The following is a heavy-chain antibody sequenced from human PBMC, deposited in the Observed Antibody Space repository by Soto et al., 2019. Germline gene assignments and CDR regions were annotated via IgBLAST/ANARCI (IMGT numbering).Heavy chain of an antibody. J-gene: IGHJ5*02. Sequence: SETLSLTCTVSGGSIDSYYWTWIRQPPGKGLEWIGYVYYTGTTTYSPSLKSRVTISVDTSMNQISLKLSSVTAADTAFYYCSRLGGYYQSLDTWGQGTLVTVSS. CDR3: SRLGGYYQSLDT. D-gene: IGHD3-22*01. V-gene: IGHV4-59*08. CDR1: GGSIDSYY. CDR2: VYYTGTT.